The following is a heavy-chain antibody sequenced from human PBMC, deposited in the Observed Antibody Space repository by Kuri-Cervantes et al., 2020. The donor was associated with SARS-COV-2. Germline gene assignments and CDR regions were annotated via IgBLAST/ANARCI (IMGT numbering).Heavy chain of an antibody. V-gene: IGHV1-18*01. CDR1: GYIFTSYG. CDR3: ARGRPLSSDAFDI. J-gene: IGHJ3*02. Sequence: ASVKVSCKASGYIFTSYGISWVRQAPGQGLEWMGWISAYNGYTNYAQKLQGRVNMTTDTSTSTAYMDLRSLRSDDTAVYYCARGRPLSSDAFDIWGQGTMVTVSS. CDR2: ISAYNGYT. D-gene: IGHD2-2*01.